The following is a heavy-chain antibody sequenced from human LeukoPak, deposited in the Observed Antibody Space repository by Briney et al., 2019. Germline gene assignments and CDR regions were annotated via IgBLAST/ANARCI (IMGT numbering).Heavy chain of an antibody. CDR2: IYYSGST. J-gene: IGHJ4*02. CDR1: GGSFSGYY. V-gene: IGHV4-34*01. Sequence: SETLSLTCAVYGGSFSGYYWSWIRQPPGKGLEWIGSIYYSGSTYYNPSLKSRVTISVDTSKNQFSLKLSSVTAADTAVYYCARRGIFDYWGQGTLVTVSS. CDR3: ARRGIFDY. D-gene: IGHD1-20*01.